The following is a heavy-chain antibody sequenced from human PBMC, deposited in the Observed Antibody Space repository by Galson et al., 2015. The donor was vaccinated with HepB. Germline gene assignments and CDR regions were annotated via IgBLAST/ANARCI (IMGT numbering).Heavy chain of an antibody. Sequence: SVKVSCKASGGTFSSYAISWVRQAPGQGLEWMGRIIPILGIANYAQKFQGRVTITADKSTSTAYMELSSLRSEDTAVYYCARGSYEGSGSYYKSDCAFDIWGQGTMVTVSS. D-gene: IGHD3-10*01. CDR2: IIPILGIA. CDR1: GGTFSSYA. J-gene: IGHJ3*02. V-gene: IGHV1-69*04. CDR3: ARGSYEGSGSYYKSDCAFDI.